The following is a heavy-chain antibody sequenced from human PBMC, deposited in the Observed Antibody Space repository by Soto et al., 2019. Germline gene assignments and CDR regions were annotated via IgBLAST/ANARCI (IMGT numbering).Heavy chain of an antibody. CDR1: GGSVSSGSYY. Sequence: KPSETLSLTCTVSGGSVSSGSYYWSWIRQPPGKGLEWIGYIYYSGSTNYNPSLKSRVTISVDTSKNQFSLKLSSVTAADTAVYYCARGGELELHYYGMDVWGQGTTVTVSS. D-gene: IGHD1-7*01. J-gene: IGHJ6*02. CDR3: ARGGELELHYYGMDV. V-gene: IGHV4-61*01. CDR2: IYYSGST.